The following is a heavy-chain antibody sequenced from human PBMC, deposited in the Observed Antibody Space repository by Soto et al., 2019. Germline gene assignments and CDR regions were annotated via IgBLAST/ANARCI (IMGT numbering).Heavy chain of an antibody. CDR2: IYYSGST. Sequence: QVQLQESGPGLVKPSQTLSLTCTVSGGSISSGGYYWSWIRQHPGKGLEWIGYIYYSGSTYYNPSLKSRVTISVDTSKTQFSLKLSSVTAADTAVYYCAKMPSPYSGYDSPYFDYWGQGTLVTVSS. CDR1: GGSISSGGYY. D-gene: IGHD5-12*01. J-gene: IGHJ4*02. V-gene: IGHV4-31*03. CDR3: AKMPSPYSGYDSPYFDY.